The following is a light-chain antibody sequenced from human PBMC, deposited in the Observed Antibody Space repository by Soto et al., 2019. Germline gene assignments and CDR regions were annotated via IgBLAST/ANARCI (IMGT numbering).Light chain of an antibody. CDR3: SSYTSIDTLI. CDR1: SSDVGRYNY. Sequence: QSALTKPASVSGSPGQSITISCTGTSSDVGRYNYVSWYQQHPGKAPKLMIYDVTNRPSGVSNRFSGSKSGNTASLTISGLQAEDEADYYCSSYTSIDTLIFGGGTKLTVL. CDR2: DVT. J-gene: IGLJ2*01. V-gene: IGLV2-14*01.